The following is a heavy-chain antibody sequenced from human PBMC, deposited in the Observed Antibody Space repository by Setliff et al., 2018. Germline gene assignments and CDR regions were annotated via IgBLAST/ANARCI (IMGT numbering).Heavy chain of an antibody. CDR2: ISYDGSNE. J-gene: IGHJ4*02. D-gene: IGHD3-22*01. Sequence: GGSLRLSCAASGFTFSSYAMHWVRQAPGKGLEWVTVISYDGSNEYYADSVKGRFTISRDNSKNTLYLQMNSLRDEDTDVYYCATGKYYCDSSGKGETDEFDYWGQGTLVTVSS. V-gene: IGHV3-30*04. CDR1: GFTFSSYA. CDR3: ATGKYYCDSSGKGETDEFDY.